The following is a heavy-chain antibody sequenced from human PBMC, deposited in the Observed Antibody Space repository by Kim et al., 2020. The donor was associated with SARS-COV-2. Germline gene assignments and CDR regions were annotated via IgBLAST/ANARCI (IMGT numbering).Heavy chain of an antibody. Sequence: ASVKVSCKASGYTFTSYAMNWVRQAPGQGLEWMGWINTNTGSPTYAQGFKGRIVFSLDTSVSAAYLQISSLKTEDTAVYYCARFLNDVGFDYWGQGTLVTVSS. CDR2: INTNTGSP. J-gene: IGHJ4*02. D-gene: IGHD1-1*01. V-gene: IGHV7-4-1*02. CDR1: GYTFTSYA. CDR3: ARFLNDVGFDY.